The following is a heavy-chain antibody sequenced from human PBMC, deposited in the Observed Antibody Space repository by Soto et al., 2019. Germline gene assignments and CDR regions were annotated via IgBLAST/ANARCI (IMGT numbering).Heavy chain of an antibody. V-gene: IGHV3-23*01. CDR2: ISGSGGST. D-gene: IGHD3-9*01. J-gene: IGHJ4*02. Sequence: GGSLRLSCAASGFTFSSYAMSWVRQAPGKGLEWVSAISGSGGSTYYADSVKGRFTISRDNSKNTLYLQMNSLRAEDTAVYYCAKGYDILTGYGAFDYWGQGTLVTVSS. CDR3: AKGYDILTGYGAFDY. CDR1: GFTFSSYA.